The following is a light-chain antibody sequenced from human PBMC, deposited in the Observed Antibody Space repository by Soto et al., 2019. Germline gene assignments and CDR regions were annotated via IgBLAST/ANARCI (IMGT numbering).Light chain of an antibody. CDR1: QSVSNSY. Sequence: EIVLTQSPGTLYLSPGERATLTCRASQSVSNSYLAWYQQRPGQAPRLLIYGASSRATGIPVRFSGSGSGTDFTLAISRLEPEDFAVYYCQQYGSSLWTFGPGTKVEIK. CDR3: QQYGSSLWT. J-gene: IGKJ1*01. CDR2: GAS. V-gene: IGKV3-20*01.